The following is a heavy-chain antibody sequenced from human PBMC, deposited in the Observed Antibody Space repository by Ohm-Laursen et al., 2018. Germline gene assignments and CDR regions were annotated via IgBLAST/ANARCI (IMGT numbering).Heavy chain of an antibody. CDR1: GYSISSGYY. CDR3: ASARGYSYGQSYWYFDL. D-gene: IGHD5-18*01. J-gene: IGHJ2*01. Sequence: TLSLTCAVSGYSISSGYYWGWIRQPPGKGLEWIGSIYHSGSTYYNPSLKSRVTISVDTSKNQFSLKLSSVTAADTAVYYCASARGYSYGQSYWYFDLWGRGTLVTVSS. V-gene: IGHV4-38-2*01. CDR2: IYHSGST.